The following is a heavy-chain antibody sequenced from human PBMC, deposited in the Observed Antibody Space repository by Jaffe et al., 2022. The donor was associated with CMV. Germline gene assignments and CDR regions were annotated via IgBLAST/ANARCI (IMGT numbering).Heavy chain of an antibody. D-gene: IGHD5-18*01. Sequence: QVQLVESGGGVVQPGRSLRLSCAASGFTFRNYGMNWVRQAPGKGLEWVAVISHDGRNTYHADSVKGRFTISRDDSKDTLFLQMNSLTTEDTAVYYCANWDTAMVDYWGQGTLVTVSS. CDR3: ANWDTAMVDY. CDR2: ISHDGRNT. CDR1: GFTFRNYG. J-gene: IGHJ4*02. V-gene: IGHV3-30*18.